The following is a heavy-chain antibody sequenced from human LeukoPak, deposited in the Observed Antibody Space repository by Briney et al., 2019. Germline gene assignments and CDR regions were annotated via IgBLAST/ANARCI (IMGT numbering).Heavy chain of an antibody. CDR1: GGSISSSSYY. J-gene: IGHJ5*02. Sequence: SETLSLTCTVSGGSISSSSYYWGWIRQPPGKGLEWIGSIYYSGSTYYNPSLKSRVTISVDTSKNQFSLKLSSVTAADTAVYYCARDLLYASGRGHWFAPWGQGTLVTVSS. D-gene: IGHD3-10*01. CDR2: IYYSGST. CDR3: ARDLLYASGRGHWFAP. V-gene: IGHV4-39*02.